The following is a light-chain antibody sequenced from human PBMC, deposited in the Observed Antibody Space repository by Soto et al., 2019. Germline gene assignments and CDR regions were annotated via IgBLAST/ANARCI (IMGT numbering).Light chain of an antibody. CDR1: QSFTSNY. Sequence: IVLTQPPGPGTASTGERATLSCRASQSFTSNYLAWYQQKPGQAPRLLIYGASTRATGIPARFSGSGSGTDFTLTISRLEPEDFAVYYCQQYGNSPRTFGQGTKVDIK. J-gene: IGKJ1*01. CDR3: QQYGNSPRT. V-gene: IGKV3-20*01. CDR2: GAS.